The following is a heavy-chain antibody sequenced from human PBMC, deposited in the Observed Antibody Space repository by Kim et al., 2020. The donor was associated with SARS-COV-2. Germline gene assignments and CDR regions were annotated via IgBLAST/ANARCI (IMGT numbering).Heavy chain of an antibody. Sequence: ASEKGRFTISRNDTKSIAYLQMNSLKTEDTAVYYCTRGYRGSYSPFPFDYWGQGTLVTVSS. CDR3: TRGYRGSYSPFPFDY. J-gene: IGHJ4*02. V-gene: IGHV3-49*02. D-gene: IGHD1-26*01.